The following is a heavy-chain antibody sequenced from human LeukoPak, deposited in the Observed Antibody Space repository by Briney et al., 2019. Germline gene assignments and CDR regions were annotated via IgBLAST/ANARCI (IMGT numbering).Heavy chain of an antibody. Sequence: GGSLRLSCAASGFTFSSYSMNWVRQAPGKGLEWDSSISSSSSYIYYADSVKGRFTISRDNAKNSLYLQMNSLRAEDTAVYYCARKYYYGSGSYYRYMDVWGKGTTVTVSS. V-gene: IGHV3-21*01. D-gene: IGHD3-10*01. J-gene: IGHJ6*03. CDR2: ISSSSSYI. CDR1: GFTFSSYS. CDR3: ARKYYYGSGSYYRYMDV.